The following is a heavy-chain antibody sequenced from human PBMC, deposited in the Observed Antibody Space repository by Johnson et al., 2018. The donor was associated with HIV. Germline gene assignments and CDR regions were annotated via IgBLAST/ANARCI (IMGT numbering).Heavy chain of an antibody. Sequence: VQLVESGGGVVRPGGSLRLSCEVSGFTFDEYGMSWVRQAPGKGLEWVSGINWNGGSTGYADSVKGRFTISRANARNFLYLQMNSVRAEDTALYFCARVLNARPQWALDIWGQGTMVTVSS. D-gene: IGHD5-24*01. CDR2: INWNGGST. CDR1: GFTFDEYG. V-gene: IGHV3-20*04. J-gene: IGHJ3*02. CDR3: ARVLNARPQWALDI.